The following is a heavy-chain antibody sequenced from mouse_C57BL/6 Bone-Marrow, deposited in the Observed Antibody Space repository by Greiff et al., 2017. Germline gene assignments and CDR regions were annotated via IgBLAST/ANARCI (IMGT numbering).Heavy chain of an antibody. J-gene: IGHJ1*03. V-gene: IGHV1-26*01. D-gene: IGHD1-1*01. Sequence: EVQLQQSGPELVKPGASVKISCKASGYTFTDYYMTWVKQSHGKSLEWIGDINPNNGGTSYTQKFKGKATLTVDKSSSTAYMELRSLTSEDSAVYYCARRVYYYGSRYWYVDVWGTGTTVTVSS. CDR1: GYTFTDYY. CDR3: ARRVYYYGSRYWYVDV. CDR2: INPNNGGT.